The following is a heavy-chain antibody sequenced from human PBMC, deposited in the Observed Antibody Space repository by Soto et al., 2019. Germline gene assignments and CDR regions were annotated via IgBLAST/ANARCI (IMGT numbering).Heavy chain of an antibody. J-gene: IGHJ5*02. Sequence: ASVKVSCKASGYTFTSYGISWVRQAPGQGLEWMGWTSAYNGNTNYAQKLQGRVTMTTDTSTSTAYMELRSLRSDDTAVYYCARDSGTRRTYYDILTGYLGNNWFDPWGQGTLVTVSS. CDR1: GYTFTSYG. CDR2: TSAYNGNT. D-gene: IGHD3-9*01. V-gene: IGHV1-18*01. CDR3: ARDSGTRRTYYDILTGYLGNNWFDP.